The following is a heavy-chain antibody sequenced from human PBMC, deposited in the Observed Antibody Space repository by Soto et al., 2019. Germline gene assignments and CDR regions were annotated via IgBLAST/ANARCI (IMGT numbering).Heavy chain of an antibody. D-gene: IGHD4-17*01. J-gene: IGHJ1*01. CDR1: GGTFSSYA. V-gene: IGHV1-69*12. Sequence: QVQLVQSGAEVKKPGSSVKVSCKASGGTFSSYAISWVRQAPGQGLEWMGGIIPIFGTANYAQKFQGRVTITADESTSTAYLELSSLKSEDTAVYYCASDGVTRHDYGGNTLEYFQHWGQGTLVTVSS. CDR3: ASDGVTRHDYGGNTLEYFQH. CDR2: IIPIFGTA.